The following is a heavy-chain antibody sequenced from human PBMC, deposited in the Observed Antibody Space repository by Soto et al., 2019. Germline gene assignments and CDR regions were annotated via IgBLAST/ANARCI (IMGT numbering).Heavy chain of an antibody. CDR3: AKGVEHSTADAFET. Sequence: EVQVLESGGDLVQPGGSLRLTCAVSGFTFTTSSINWVRQAPGKGLEWVSSISGNGYTTYYADSVTGRFTISTDNSKSTVFLQMNSLRVEDTALYCCAKGVEHSTADAFETWGQGTMVTVSS. CDR2: ISGNGYTT. CDR1: GFTFTTSS. D-gene: IGHD5-18*01. V-gene: IGHV3-23*01. J-gene: IGHJ3*02.